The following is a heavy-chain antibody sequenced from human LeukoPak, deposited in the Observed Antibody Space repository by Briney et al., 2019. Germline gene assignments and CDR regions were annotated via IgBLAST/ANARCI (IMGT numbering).Heavy chain of an antibody. CDR1: GGSISSCGYS. Sequence: SQTLSLTCAVSGGSISSCGYSWRWIRQPPGKGLEWIGYIYHSGSTYYNPSLKSRVTISVDRSKNQFSLKLSSVTAADTAVYYCARQITFGGVIAPDAFDIWGQGTMVTVSS. D-gene: IGHD3-16*02. CDR3: ARQITFGGVIAPDAFDI. V-gene: IGHV4-30-2*01. CDR2: IYHSGST. J-gene: IGHJ3*02.